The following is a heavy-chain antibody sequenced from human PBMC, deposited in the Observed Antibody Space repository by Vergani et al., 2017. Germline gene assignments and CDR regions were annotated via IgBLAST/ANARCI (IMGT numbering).Heavy chain of an antibody. CDR1: GGTFSSYT. CDR3: ARTHVSGYSYGWYNWFDP. CDR2: IIPILGIA. J-gene: IGHJ5*02. V-gene: IGHV1-69*02. Sequence: QVQLVQSGAEVKKPGSSVKVSYKASGGTFSSYTISWVRQAPGQGLEWMGRIIPILGIANYAQKFQGRVTITADKSTSTAYMELSSLRSEDTAVYYGARTHVSGYSYGWYNWFDPWGQGTLVTVYS. D-gene: IGHD5-18*01.